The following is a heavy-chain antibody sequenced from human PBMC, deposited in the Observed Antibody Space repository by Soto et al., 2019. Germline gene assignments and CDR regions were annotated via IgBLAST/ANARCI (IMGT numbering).Heavy chain of an antibody. Sequence: QVQLVESGGGVVQPGRSLRLSCAASGFTFSSYGMHWVRQAPGKGLEWVAVISYDGSNKYYADSVKGRFTISRDNSKNPLYLQMNSLRAEDTAVYYCAKILGSYYDSKAGMDVWGQGTTVTVAS. J-gene: IGHJ6*02. D-gene: IGHD3-22*01. CDR2: ISYDGSNK. CDR1: GFTFSSYG. CDR3: AKILGSYYDSKAGMDV. V-gene: IGHV3-30*18.